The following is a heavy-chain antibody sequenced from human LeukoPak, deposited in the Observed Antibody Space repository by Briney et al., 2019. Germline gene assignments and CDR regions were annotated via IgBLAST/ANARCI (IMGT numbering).Heavy chain of an antibody. CDR1: GGSVSSYY. CDR3: ARDSGPLSIAARDYFDY. CDR2: IYTSGST. J-gene: IGHJ4*02. Sequence: PSETLSLTCTVSGGSVSSYYWSWIRQPAGKGLEWIGRIYTSGSTNYNPSLKSRVTMSVDTSKNQFSLKLSSVTAADTAVYYCARDSGPLSIAARDYFDYWGQGTLVTVSS. V-gene: IGHV4-4*07. D-gene: IGHD6-6*01.